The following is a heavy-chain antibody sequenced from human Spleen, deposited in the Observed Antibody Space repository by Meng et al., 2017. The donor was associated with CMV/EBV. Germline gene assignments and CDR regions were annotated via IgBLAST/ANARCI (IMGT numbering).Heavy chain of an antibody. D-gene: IGHD2-2*01. CDR3: AKKGGYQLFPDAFDI. V-gene: IGHV3-23*01. CDR2: IGGSPGLM. Sequence: GESLKISCAGSGFTFSNYAMSWVRQAPGKGLELVSGIGGSPGLMYYADSVKGRFIISRDNSENTLYLQMNSLRAEDTAIYYCAKKGGYQLFPDAFDIWGQGTMVTVSS. CDR1: GFTFSNYA. J-gene: IGHJ3*02.